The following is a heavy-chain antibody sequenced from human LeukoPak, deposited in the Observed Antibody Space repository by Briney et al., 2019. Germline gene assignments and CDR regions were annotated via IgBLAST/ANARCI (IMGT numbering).Heavy chain of an antibody. V-gene: IGHV4-38-2*01. CDR1: GYSISSGYY. CDR2: IDRTGNR. J-gene: IGHJ6*03. D-gene: IGHD3-10*01. CDR3: ARVDNYYGLGSFGASHYYCMDV. Sequence: PSETLSLTCAVSGYSISSGYYWGWIRQPPGKGLEWIARIDRTGNRYYNPPLKSRVTISVDTSKNQLSLKLTSLTAADTAIYYCARVDNYYGLGSFGASHYYCMDVWGKGTTVTVSS.